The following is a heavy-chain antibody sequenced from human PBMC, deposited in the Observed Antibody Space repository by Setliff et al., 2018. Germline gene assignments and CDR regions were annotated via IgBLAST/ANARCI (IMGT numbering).Heavy chain of an antibody. CDR2: VYRGGSTT. CDR3: ARTCSGSGCYAGLES. V-gene: IGHV3-NL1*01. Sequence: QPGGSLRLSCAASGFTFSSYWMHWVSQVPGKGLEWVSVVYRGGSTTFYADSVKGRFTISRDNSKNTLYLQMNSLRPEDTAVYYCARTCSGSGCYAGLESWGQGTPVTVSS. D-gene: IGHD2-15*01. J-gene: IGHJ4*02. CDR1: GFTFSSYW.